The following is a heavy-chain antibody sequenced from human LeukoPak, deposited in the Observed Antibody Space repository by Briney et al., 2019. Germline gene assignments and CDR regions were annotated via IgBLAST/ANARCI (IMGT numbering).Heavy chain of an antibody. CDR1: GGYISGYY. J-gene: IGHJ4*02. D-gene: IGHD3-22*01. CDR2: IYYTGST. V-gene: IGHV4-59*01. Sequence: SETLSLTCTVSGGYISGYYWSWIRQPPGKGLEWIGHIYYTGSTNYNPSLESRVTISVDSSKSQFSLKLSSVTAADTAVYYCARVTDDSSGYYYLYFDYWGQGTLVTVSS. CDR3: ARVTDDSSGYYYLYFDY.